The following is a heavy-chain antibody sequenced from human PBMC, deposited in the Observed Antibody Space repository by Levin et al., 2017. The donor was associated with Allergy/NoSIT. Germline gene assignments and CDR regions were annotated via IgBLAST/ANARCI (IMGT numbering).Heavy chain of an antibody. Sequence: GGSLRLSCAASGFTLSSYWMHWVRQAPGKGLVWVSRINRDGSSTRYADSVKGRFTISRDNAENTLYLQMNSLRAEDTAVYYCARGFETPGYWGQGTLVTVSS. CDR2: INRDGSST. CDR3: ARGFETPGY. J-gene: IGHJ4*02. D-gene: IGHD3-16*01. V-gene: IGHV3-74*01. CDR1: GFTLSSYW.